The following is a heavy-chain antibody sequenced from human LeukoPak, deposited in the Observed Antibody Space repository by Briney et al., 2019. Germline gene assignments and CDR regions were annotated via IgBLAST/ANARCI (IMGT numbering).Heavy chain of an antibody. D-gene: IGHD6-13*01. CDR1: GDSISSYY. CDR2: IYYSGST. Sequence: SETLSLTCTVSGDSISSYYWSWIRQPPGTGLEWIGYIYYSGSTNYNPSLKSRVTISVDTSKNQFSLKLSSVTAADTAVYYCARGHSSSWPIDYWGQGTLVTVSS. V-gene: IGHV4-59*01. J-gene: IGHJ4*02. CDR3: ARGHSSSWPIDY.